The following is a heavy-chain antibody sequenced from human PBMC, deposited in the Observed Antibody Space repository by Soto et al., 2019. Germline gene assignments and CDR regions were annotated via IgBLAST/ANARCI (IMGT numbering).Heavy chain of an antibody. J-gene: IGHJ4*02. V-gene: IGHV4-59*08. D-gene: IGHD2-2*02. CDR3: ARLACSSTRCFTYFDY. Sequence: SETLSLTCTVSGGSISGYYWSWIRQPPGKGLEWIGYIYSSGSTNYNPSLQSRVTISVDTSKNQFSLKLSSVTAADTAVYYCARLACSSTRCFTYFDYWGQGTLVTVSS. CDR1: GGSISGYY. CDR2: IYSSGST.